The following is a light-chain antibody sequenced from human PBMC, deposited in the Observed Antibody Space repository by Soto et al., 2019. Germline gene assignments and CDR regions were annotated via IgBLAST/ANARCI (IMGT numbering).Light chain of an antibody. CDR2: TNN. Sequence: VLTQPPSASGTPGQRVTVSCSGSTSDIGTNAVNWFQHLPGTAPRLLIYTNNQRPSGVPDRFSGSKSGTSASLAISGLQSEDEATYYCATWHDSFYVFGTGTKLTVL. CDR1: TSDIGTNA. CDR3: ATWHDSFYV. V-gene: IGLV1-44*01. J-gene: IGLJ1*01.